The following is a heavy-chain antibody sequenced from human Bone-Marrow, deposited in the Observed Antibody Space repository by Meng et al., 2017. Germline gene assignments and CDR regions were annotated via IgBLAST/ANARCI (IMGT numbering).Heavy chain of an antibody. D-gene: IGHD1-26*01. CDR3: ARDRVGATNLIDY. CDR1: GFSFSTYS. V-gene: IGHV3-30*03. J-gene: IGHJ4*02. Sequence: GESLKISCAASGFSFSTYSMHWVRQAPGKGLEWVAVIPYDESNKYYADSVEGRFTIARDNSKNTLYLQMNSLRADDTAVYYCARDRVGATNLIDYWGQGALVNVSS. CDR2: IPYDESNK.